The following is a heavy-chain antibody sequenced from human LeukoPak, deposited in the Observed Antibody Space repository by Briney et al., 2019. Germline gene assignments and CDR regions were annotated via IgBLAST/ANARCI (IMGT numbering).Heavy chain of an antibody. CDR1: GFTFNDYY. J-gene: IGHJ4*02. CDR3: ASSGSYGGPVYYFDY. V-gene: IGHV3-11*01. Sequence: GGSLRLSCAASGFTFNDYYMSWIRQAPGKGLEWVSYISSSGGTIYYADSVKGRFTISRDNAKYSLYLQMHSLRAEDTAVYYCASSGSYGGPVYYFDYWGQGTLVAVSS. D-gene: IGHD1-26*01. CDR2: ISSSGGTI.